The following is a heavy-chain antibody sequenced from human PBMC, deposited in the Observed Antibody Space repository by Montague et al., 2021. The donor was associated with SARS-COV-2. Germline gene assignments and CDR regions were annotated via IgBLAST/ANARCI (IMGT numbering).Heavy chain of an antibody. CDR2: IYYSGST. Sequence: LSLTCTVSGGSISSSSYYWGWIRQPPGKGLEWIGSIYYSGSTYYNPSLKSRVTISVDTSKNQFSLKLSSVTAADTAVYYCARHPLYCNSTSCYEVYFDYWGQGTLVTVSS. D-gene: IGHD2-2*01. V-gene: IGHV4-39*01. CDR3: ARHPLYCNSTSCYEVYFDY. CDR1: GGSISSSSYY. J-gene: IGHJ4*02.